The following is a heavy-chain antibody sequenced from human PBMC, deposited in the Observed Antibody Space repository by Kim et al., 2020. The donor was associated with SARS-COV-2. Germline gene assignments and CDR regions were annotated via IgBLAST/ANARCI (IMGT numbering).Heavy chain of an antibody. V-gene: IGHV3-23*01. J-gene: IGHJ1*01. Sequence: GGSLRLSCAASGFTFSSYAMSWVRQAPGKGLEWVSAISGSGGSTYYADSVKGRFTISRDNSKNTLYLQMNSLRAEDTAVYYCAKDDSAMVKTSEYFQHWGQGTLVTVSS. CDR1: GFTFSSYA. CDR2: ISGSGGST. CDR3: AKDDSAMVKTSEYFQH. D-gene: IGHD5-18*01.